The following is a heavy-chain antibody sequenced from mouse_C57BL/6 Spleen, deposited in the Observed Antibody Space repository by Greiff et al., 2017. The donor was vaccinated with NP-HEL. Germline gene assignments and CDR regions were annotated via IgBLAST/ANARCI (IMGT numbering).Heavy chain of an antibody. D-gene: IGHD1-1*01. CDR1: GYSFTGYY. Sequence: VQLKQSGPELVKPGASVKISCKASGYSFTGYYMNWVKQSPEKSLEWIGEINPSTGGTTYNQKFKAKATLTVDKSSSTAYMQLKSLTSEDSAVYYCARRSTTVVATFDYWGQGTTLTVSS. CDR2: INPSTGGT. V-gene: IGHV1-42*01. J-gene: IGHJ2*01. CDR3: ARRSTTVVATFDY.